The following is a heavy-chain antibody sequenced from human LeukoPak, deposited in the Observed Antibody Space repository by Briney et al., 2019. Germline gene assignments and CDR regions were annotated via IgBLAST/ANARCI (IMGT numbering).Heavy chain of an antibody. D-gene: IGHD2-8*01. Sequence: GASVKVSCKASGYTFTRYGISWVRQAPGQGLEGMGWINLNRGGTNYAQKCQGRVTMTRDTSISPAYMELSRLRSDETGVYYCVXVGGPWGXILYPKAXWGQGTLVTVSS. V-gene: IGHV1-2*02. J-gene: IGHJ4*02. CDR1: GYTFTRYG. CDR2: INLNRGGT. CDR3: VXVGGPWGXILYPKAX.